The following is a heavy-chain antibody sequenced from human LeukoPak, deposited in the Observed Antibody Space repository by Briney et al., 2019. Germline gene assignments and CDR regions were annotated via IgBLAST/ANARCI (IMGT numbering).Heavy chain of an antibody. V-gene: IGHV3-23*01. CDR2: IIASSGST. CDR3: AKGAYDYIEMGYFDY. Sequence: QSGGSLRLSCAASGFSLSNSAMSWVRQAPGKGLEWVSLIIASSGSTFYADSVKGRFTISRDNSKNTLYLQMNSLRAKDTAVYYCAKGAYDYIEMGYFDYWGQGTLVTVSS. J-gene: IGHJ4*02. CDR1: GFSLSNSA. D-gene: IGHD5-12*01.